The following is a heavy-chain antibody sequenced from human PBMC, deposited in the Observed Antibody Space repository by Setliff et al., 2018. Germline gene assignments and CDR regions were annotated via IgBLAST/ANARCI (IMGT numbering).Heavy chain of an antibody. Sequence: PSETLSLTCTVSGGGSINNYYWSWVRQSPGKGLDWIGFVHFGGDTNYNHSLKSRVTMSADTSNNQLSLNLRFVTAADTAVYFCARQPSSGAYYNPRPCYFDYWGQGTLVTVSS. D-gene: IGHD3-10*01. V-gene: IGHV4-59*08. CDR3: ARQPSSGAYYNPRPCYFDY. CDR1: GGGSINNYY. J-gene: IGHJ4*02. CDR2: VHFGGDT.